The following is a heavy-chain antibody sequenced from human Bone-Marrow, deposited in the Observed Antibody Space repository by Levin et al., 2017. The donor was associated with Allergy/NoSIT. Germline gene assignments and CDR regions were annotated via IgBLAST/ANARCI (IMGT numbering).Heavy chain of an antibody. CDR3: SRGGYGDDPLDY. Sequence: GESLKISCAASGFTFSFYNMNWVRQAPGKGLEWVSSIGHDSSFKNYADSVKGRFTISRDNIEKSLYLQLSSLRTEDTAVYYCSRGGYGDDPLDYWGQGTLVTVSS. CDR2: IGHDSSFK. CDR1: GFTFSFYN. D-gene: IGHD4-17*01. J-gene: IGHJ4*02. V-gene: IGHV3-21*01.